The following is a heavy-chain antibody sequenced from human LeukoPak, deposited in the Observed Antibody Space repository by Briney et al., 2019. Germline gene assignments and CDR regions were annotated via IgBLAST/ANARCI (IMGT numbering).Heavy chain of an antibody. CDR2: VSGSGGST. J-gene: IGHJ1*01. Sequence: PGGSLRLSCAASGFTFSSYAMSWVRQTPGKGLEWVSTVSGSGGSTYYADSVKGRFTIPRDNSKNTLYLQMNSLRAEDTAVYYCAKAKDYYDSSGPDGWGQGTLVTVSS. CDR3: AKAKDYYDSSGPDG. V-gene: IGHV3-23*01. D-gene: IGHD3-22*01. CDR1: GFTFSSYA.